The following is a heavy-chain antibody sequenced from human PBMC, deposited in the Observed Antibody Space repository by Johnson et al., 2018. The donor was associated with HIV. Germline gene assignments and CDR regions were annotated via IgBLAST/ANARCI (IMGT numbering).Heavy chain of an antibody. CDR3: ARRWELHSNALDF. Sequence: VQLVESGGGLIQPGGSLRLSCAASGFTVSSNYMSWVRQAPGKGLEWVSVIYSGGSTYYADSVKGRFTISRDNSKNTLYLQMNNLRAEDTALYYCARRWELHSNALDFWGQGTMVTVSS. J-gene: IGHJ3*01. D-gene: IGHD1-26*01. CDR2: IYSGGST. V-gene: IGHV3-53*01. CDR1: GFTVSSNY.